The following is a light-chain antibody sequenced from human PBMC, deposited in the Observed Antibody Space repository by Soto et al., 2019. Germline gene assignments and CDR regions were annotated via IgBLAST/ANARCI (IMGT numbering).Light chain of an antibody. Sequence: QSALTQPDSVSGSPGQSITISCTGTSSDVGGYNYVSWYQQHPGKAPKLMIYDVSNRPSGVSNRFSGSKSGNTASLTISVLQAEDEADYYCSSYTSSSTVVFGGGTKLTVL. CDR1: SSDVGGYNY. CDR3: SSYTSSSTVV. CDR2: DVS. J-gene: IGLJ2*01. V-gene: IGLV2-14*01.